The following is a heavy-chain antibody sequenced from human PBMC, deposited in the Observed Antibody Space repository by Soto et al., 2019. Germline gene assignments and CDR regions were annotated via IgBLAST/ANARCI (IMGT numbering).Heavy chain of an antibody. J-gene: IGHJ6*02. CDR2: IFSSGTT. CDR3: ARVPSPFDYYYYYGMDV. Sequence: LSLTCTVSGDSISSGNKYWSWIRQAPGKGLEWIGYIFSSGTTYYNPSLKSRLTMSLDTSQNQFSLRLASVTDADSAVYYCARVPSPFDYYYYYGMDVWGQGTTVTVSS. D-gene: IGHD3-16*01. CDR1: GDSISSGNKY. V-gene: IGHV4-30-4*01.